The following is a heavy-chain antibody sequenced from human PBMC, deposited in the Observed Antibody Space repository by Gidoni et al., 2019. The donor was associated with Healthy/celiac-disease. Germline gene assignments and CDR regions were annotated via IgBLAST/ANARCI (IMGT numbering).Heavy chain of an antibody. CDR2: ISPIFGTA. CDR3: ARMWGTTWGGWFDP. D-gene: IGHD1-1*01. V-gene: IGHV1-69*01. CDR1: GSSFSSYA. J-gene: IGHJ5*02. Sequence: QVQLVQSGAEVKKPGSSVKVSCKASGSSFSSYAICWVRQAPGQRLEWMGGISPIFGTANYAQKFQGRVTITADESTSTAYMELSSLRSEDTAVYYCARMWGTTWGGWFDPWGQGTLVTVSS.